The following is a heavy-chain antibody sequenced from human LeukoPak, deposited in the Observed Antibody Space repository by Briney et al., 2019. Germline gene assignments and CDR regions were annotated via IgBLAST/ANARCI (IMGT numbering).Heavy chain of an antibody. CDR2: LDPEGGGL. V-gene: IGHV1-24*01. CDR3: ATSVFDYYYYYMDV. CDR1: GNSLIYLS. J-gene: IGHJ6*03. Sequence: ASVKVSCKVSGNSLIYLSMHWVRQAPGKGLEWLGGLDPEGGGLIYAQNFQGRVIMTEDTSTDTAYMELSSLRSEDTAVYYCATSVFDYYYYYMDVWGKGTTVTVSS. D-gene: IGHD2-21*01.